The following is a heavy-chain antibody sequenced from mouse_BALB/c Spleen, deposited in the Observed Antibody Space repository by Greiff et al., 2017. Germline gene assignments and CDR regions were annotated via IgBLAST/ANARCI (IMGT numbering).Heavy chain of an antibody. Sequence: VHVVESGAELVRPGVSVKISCKGSGYTFTDYAMHWVKQSHAKSLEWIGVISTYYGDASYNQKFKGKATMTVDKSSSTAYMELARLTSEDSAIYYCARSPYYYDSSCEGDYFDYWGQGTTLTVSS. CDR2: ISTYYGDA. D-gene: IGHD1-1*01. CDR3: ARSPYYYDSSCEGDYFDY. CDR1: GYTFTDYA. J-gene: IGHJ2*01. V-gene: IGHV1S137*01.